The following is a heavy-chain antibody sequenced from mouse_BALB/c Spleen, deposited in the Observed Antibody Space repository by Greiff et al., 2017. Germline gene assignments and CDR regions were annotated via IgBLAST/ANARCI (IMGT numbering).Heavy chain of an antibody. CDR1: GYTFTDYE. CDR2: IHPGSGGT. CDR3: ARFTTVVATGFDD. J-gene: IGHJ2*01. V-gene: IGHV1-15*01. Sequence: QVHVKQSGAELVRPGASVKLSCKALGYTFTDYEMHWVKQTPVHGLEWIGAIHPGSGGTAYNQKFKGKATLTADKSSSTAYMELSSLTSEDSAVYYCARFTTVVATGFDDWGQGTTLTVSS. D-gene: IGHD1-1*01.